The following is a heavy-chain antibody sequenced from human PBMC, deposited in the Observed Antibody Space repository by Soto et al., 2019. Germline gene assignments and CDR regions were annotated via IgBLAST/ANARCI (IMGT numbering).Heavy chain of an antibody. CDR1: GYSFTSYW. V-gene: IGHV5-51*01. Sequence: GESLKISCKGSGYSFTSYWIGWVRQMPGKGLEWMGIIYPGDSDTRYSPSFQGQVTISADKSISTAYLQWSSLKASDTAMYYCARRDGDSEGYYYYGMDVWGQGTTVTVSS. CDR2: IYPGDSDT. J-gene: IGHJ6*02. D-gene: IGHD4-17*01. CDR3: ARRDGDSEGYYYYGMDV.